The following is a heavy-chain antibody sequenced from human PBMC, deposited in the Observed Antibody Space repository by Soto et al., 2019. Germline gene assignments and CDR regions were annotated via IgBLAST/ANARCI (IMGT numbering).Heavy chain of an antibody. CDR2: IHPSDSYT. CDR1: GYSFTSYW. Sequence: GESLKISCKGSGYSFTSYWISWVRQMPGKGLEWMGRIHPSDSYTSYSPSFQGHVTISADKSISTAYLQWSSLKASDTAMYYCARLNRSSGWYRYYYYYGMDVWGQGTTVTVSS. V-gene: IGHV5-10-1*01. CDR3: ARLNRSSGWYRYYYYYGMDV. D-gene: IGHD6-19*01. J-gene: IGHJ6*02.